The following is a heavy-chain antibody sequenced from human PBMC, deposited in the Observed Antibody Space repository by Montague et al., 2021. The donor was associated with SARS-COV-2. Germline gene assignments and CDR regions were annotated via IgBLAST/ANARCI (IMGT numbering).Heavy chain of an antibody. CDR3: VREGLAGTWYYFDY. CDR2: ISSSGDIK. Sequence: SLRLSCAASGFSFRSYSMNWVRQAPGKGLEWVSYISSSGDIKYQADSVKGRFTISRDNAKNSLYLQMNSLRDEDTAVYYCVREGLAGTWYYFDYWGQGALVTVSS. CDR1: GFSFRSYS. D-gene: IGHD6-19*01. V-gene: IGHV3-48*02. J-gene: IGHJ4*02.